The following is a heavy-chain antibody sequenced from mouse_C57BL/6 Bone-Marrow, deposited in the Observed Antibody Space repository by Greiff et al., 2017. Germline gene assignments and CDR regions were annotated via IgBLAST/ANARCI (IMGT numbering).Heavy chain of an antibody. CDR3: YGYGGYYGNYFDY. Sequence: VQLQQSGTVLARPGASVKMSCKTSGYTFTSYWMHWVKQRPGQGLEWIGAIYPGNSDTSYNQKFKGKAKLTAVTSASTAYMELSSLTNEDSAVYYCYGYGGYYGNYFDYWGQGTTLTVSS. V-gene: IGHV1-5*01. CDR2: IYPGNSDT. J-gene: IGHJ2*01. CDR1: GYTFTSYW. D-gene: IGHD2-3*01.